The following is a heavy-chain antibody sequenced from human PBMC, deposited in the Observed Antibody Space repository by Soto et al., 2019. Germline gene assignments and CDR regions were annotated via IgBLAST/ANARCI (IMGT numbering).Heavy chain of an antibody. CDR2: IRGSVTST. D-gene: IGHD2-15*01. J-gene: IGHJ4*02. CDR1: RFRFSSHA. V-gene: IGHV3-23*01. CDR3: ATTPVIDIVVPPDY. Sequence: XESLRLSCAACRFRFSSHAMSGVGQPPGQGLEWVSSIRGSVTSTYYADSVKGRFTISRDNSNNTLYLQMNSLRAEDTAVYYCATTPVIDIVVPPDYWGQGTLVTVS.